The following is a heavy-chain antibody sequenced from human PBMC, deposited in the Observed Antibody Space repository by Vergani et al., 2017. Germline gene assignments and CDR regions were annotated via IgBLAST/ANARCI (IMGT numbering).Heavy chain of an antibody. V-gene: IGHV4-34*01. CDR2: INHSGST. CDR1: GGSFSGYY. Sequence: QVQLQQWGAGLLKPSETLSLTCAVYGGSFSGYYWSWIRQPPGKGLEWIGEINHSGSTNYNPSLKSRVTISVDTSKNQFSLKLSSVTAADTAVYYCASRGYSYGYAQWYFDLWGRGTLVTVSS. J-gene: IGHJ2*01. CDR3: ASRGYSYGYAQWYFDL. D-gene: IGHD5-18*01.